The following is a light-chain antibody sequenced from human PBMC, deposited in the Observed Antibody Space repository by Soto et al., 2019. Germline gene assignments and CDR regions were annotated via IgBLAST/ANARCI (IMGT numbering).Light chain of an antibody. Sequence: QSALTQPPSASGSPGQSVTISCTGTSSDVGGYNYVSWYQQHPGKAPKLMIFEVTKRPSGVPDRFSGSKSGNTASLTVYGLQAEDEADYYCSSYAGNNNLVFGGGTKVTVL. J-gene: IGLJ2*01. CDR1: SSDVGGYNY. CDR3: SSYAGNNNLV. CDR2: EVT. V-gene: IGLV2-8*01.